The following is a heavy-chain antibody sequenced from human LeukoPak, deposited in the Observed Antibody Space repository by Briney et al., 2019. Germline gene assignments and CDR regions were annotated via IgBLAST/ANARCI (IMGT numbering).Heavy chain of an antibody. J-gene: IGHJ6*03. CDR2: INWNGGST. CDR3: ARGIAFPLYYYYYMDV. Sequence: GGSLRLSCAASGFTFDDYGMSWVRQAPGKGLEWVSGINWNGGSTGYADSVKGRFTISRDNAKNSLYLQMNSLRAEDTALHYCARGIAFPLYYYYYMDVWGKGTTVTVSS. D-gene: IGHD3-3*02. V-gene: IGHV3-20*04. CDR1: GFTFDDYG.